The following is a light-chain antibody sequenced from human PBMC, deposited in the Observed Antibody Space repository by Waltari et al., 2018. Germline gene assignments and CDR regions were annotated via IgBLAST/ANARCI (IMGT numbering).Light chain of an antibody. V-gene: IGKV1-39*01. CDR1: QTISNN. CDR2: GAS. J-gene: IGKJ3*01. Sequence: DIQMTQSPSSLSASVGDRVTITCRTSQTISNNLNWYQQKPGEAPKLLIYGASNLQSGDSSRFSGSGSGTDFTLTISSLQPEDFATYYCQHTLAFGPGTKVDIK. CDR3: QHTLA.